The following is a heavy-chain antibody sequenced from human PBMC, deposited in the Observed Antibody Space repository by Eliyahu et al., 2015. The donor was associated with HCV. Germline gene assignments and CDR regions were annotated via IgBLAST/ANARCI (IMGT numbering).Heavy chain of an antibody. Sequence: QVQLQESGPGLVKPSETLSLTCSVSGGSIPSDHXNWIRQPPGKGLEWIGYIYYNGRTNYNPSLKSRVTISIDTSKTQFSLKLTSVTAADTAVYYCARDPSEYSGYDYGYYYYGMDVWGQGTTVTVSS. CDR3: ARDPSEYSGYDYGYYYYGMDV. CDR1: GGSIPSDH. J-gene: IGHJ6*02. V-gene: IGHV4-59*01. D-gene: IGHD5-12*01. CDR2: IYYNGRT.